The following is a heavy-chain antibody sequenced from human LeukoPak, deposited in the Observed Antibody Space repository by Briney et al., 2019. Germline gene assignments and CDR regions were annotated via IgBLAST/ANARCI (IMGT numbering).Heavy chain of an antibody. J-gene: IGHJ5*02. D-gene: IGHD6-19*01. CDR1: GGSISSSSYY. Sequence: SETLSLTCTVSGGSISSSSYYWGWIRQPPGKGLEWIGSIYYSGSTYYNPSLKSRVTISVDTSKNQFSLKLGSVTAADTAVYYCAREGAGYSSEWARFDPWGQGTLVTVSS. V-gene: IGHV4-39*02. CDR3: AREGAGYSSEWARFDP. CDR2: IYYSGST.